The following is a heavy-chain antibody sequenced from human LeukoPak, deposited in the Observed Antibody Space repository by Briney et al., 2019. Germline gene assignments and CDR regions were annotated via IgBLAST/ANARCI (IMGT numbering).Heavy chain of an antibody. CDR2: IIPIFGTA. CDR1: GATFTSYA. Sequence: GASVKVSCKASGATFTSYAISWVRQAPGQGLEWMGGIIPIFGTANYAQKFQGRVTITADESTSTAYMELSSLRSEDTAVYYCARGVAVAGTSYYYYYMDVWGKGTTVTVSS. CDR3: ARGVAVAGTSYYYYYMDV. D-gene: IGHD6-19*01. J-gene: IGHJ6*03. V-gene: IGHV1-69*13.